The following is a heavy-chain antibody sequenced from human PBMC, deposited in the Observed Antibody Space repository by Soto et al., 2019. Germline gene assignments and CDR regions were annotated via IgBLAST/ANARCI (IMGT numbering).Heavy chain of an antibody. D-gene: IGHD1-1*01. CDR2: IYATGTT. V-gene: IGHV4-4*07. CDR1: GGSISTYY. CDR3: VRDGTKTLRDWFDP. Sequence: PSETLSLTCTVSGGSISTYYWTWIRQPPGKGLEWIGRIYATGTTDYSPSLKSRVMMSVDTSKKQFSLKLRSVTAADTAVYYCVRDGTKTLRDWFDPWGQGISVTVSS. J-gene: IGHJ5*02.